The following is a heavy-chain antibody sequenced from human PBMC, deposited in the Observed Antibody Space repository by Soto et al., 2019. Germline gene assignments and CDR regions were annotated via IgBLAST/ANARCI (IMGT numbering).Heavy chain of an antibody. CDR2: IYPGDSDT. D-gene: IGHD3-16*01. Sequence: EVLLVQSGAEVKKPGESLTISCKGSGYNFPTFWIGWLRHMPGKGLEWMGIIYPGDSDTTYSPSFEGQVTISADTSSSTAYLQWSSLKASDTAIYYCARSVSSAYDFEFWGQGTLVTVSS. CDR1: GYNFPTFW. J-gene: IGHJ4*02. V-gene: IGHV5-51*01. CDR3: ARSVSSAYDFEF.